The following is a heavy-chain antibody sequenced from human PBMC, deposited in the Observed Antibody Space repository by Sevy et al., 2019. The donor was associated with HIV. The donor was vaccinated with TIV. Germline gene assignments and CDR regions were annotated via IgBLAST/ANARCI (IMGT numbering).Heavy chain of an antibody. D-gene: IGHD3-10*01. CDR3: AGVRGVINVDY. V-gene: IGHV4-34*01. J-gene: IGHJ4*02. Sequence: SETLSLTCAVYGGSFSGYYWSWIRQPPGKGLEWIGEINHSGSTNYNPSLKSRVTISVDTSKNQFSLKLSSVTAADTAVYYCAGVRGVINVDYWGQRTLVTVSS. CDR1: GGSFSGYY. CDR2: INHSGST.